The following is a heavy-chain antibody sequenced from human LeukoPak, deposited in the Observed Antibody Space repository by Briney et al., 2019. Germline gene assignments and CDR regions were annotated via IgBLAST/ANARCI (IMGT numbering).Heavy chain of an antibody. CDR1: GFTFSDYY. CDR2: ISSGGSTI. D-gene: IGHD5-24*01. CDR3: AKDRRGWLGLNNYFDY. J-gene: IGHJ4*02. V-gene: IGHV3-11*01. Sequence: GGSLRLSCAVSGFTFSDYYMSWIRQAPGKGLEWVSYISSGGSTISHADSVKGRFTISRDNSENTLYLQMNSLRAEDTAVYYCAKDRRGWLGLNNYFDYWGQGTLVTVSS.